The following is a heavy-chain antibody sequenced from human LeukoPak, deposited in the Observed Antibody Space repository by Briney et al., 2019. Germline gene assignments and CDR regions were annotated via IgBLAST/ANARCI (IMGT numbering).Heavy chain of an antibody. V-gene: IGHV3-30-3*01. CDR2: ISYDGSNK. J-gene: IGHJ4*02. D-gene: IGHD3-22*01. CDR1: GFTFSSYA. Sequence: PGRSLRLSCAASGFTFSSYAMHWVRQAPGKGLEWVAVISYDGSNKYYADSVKGRFTISRDNSKNTLYLQMNSLRAEDTAVYYCAKDWYYYDSSGYYSQLLAIDYWGQGTLVTVSS. CDR3: AKDWYYYDSSGYYSQLLAIDY.